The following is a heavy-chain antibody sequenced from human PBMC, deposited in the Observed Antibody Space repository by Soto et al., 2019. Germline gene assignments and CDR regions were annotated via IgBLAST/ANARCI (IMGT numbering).Heavy chain of an antibody. CDR2: ISYDGSNK. J-gene: IGHJ4*02. D-gene: IGHD1-26*01. V-gene: IGHV3-30*18. CDR3: AKVDYRGSYFDY. CDR1: GFTFSSYG. Sequence: QVQLVESGGGVVQPGRSLRLSCAASGFTFSSYGMHWVRQAPGKGLEWVEVISYDGSNKYDADSVKGRFTISRDNSKNTLDLQMNSLRAEDTAVYYCAKVDYRGSYFDYWGQGTLVTVSS.